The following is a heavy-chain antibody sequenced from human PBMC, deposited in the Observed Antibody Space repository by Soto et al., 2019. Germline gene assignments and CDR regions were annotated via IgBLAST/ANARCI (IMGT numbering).Heavy chain of an antibody. J-gene: IGHJ4*02. V-gene: IGHV3-48*01. CDR2: ISSSSSTI. CDR3: ARRGPGTYFDY. CDR1: GFTFSSCA. Sequence: PGGSLRLSCAASGFTFSSCAMGWVRQAPGKGLEWVSYISSSSSTIYYADSVKGRFTISRDNAKNSLYLHMNSLRAEDTAVYYCARRGPGTYFDYWGQGTLVTVSS. D-gene: IGHD6-13*01.